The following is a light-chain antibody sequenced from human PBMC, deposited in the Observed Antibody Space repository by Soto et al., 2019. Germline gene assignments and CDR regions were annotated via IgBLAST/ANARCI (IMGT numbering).Light chain of an antibody. J-gene: IGKJ4*01. V-gene: IGKV3-15*01. CDR2: CAS. CDR3: LPDYSYPRT. CDR1: QGISKS. Sequence: DIEITQSPATLSVSPGGTVTISCRASQGISKSLAWYQQKPGQAPSLLIHCASTIASGVPSRFSGSGSETDFTLTISSLQSEDFATYYCLPDYSYPRTVGGGTKVEIK.